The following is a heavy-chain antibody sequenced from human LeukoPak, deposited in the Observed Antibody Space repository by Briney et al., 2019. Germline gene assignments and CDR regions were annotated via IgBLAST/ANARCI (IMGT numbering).Heavy chain of an antibody. CDR2: VYYGGKT. CDR3: ARLRAARYFFDY. D-gene: IGHD6-6*01. J-gene: IGHJ4*02. Sequence: SETLSLTCTVSDDSISSGAYSWVWVRQPRGKGLEFIGTVYYGGKTYYNPSLKSRVTMSVDTPKKHFSLNLTSVNAADTAVYYCARLRAARYFFDYWGQGARVTVSS. CDR1: DDSISSGAYS. V-gene: IGHV4-39*02.